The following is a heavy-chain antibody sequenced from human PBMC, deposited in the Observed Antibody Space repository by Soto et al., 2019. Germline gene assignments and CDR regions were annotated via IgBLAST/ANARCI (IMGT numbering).Heavy chain of an antibody. J-gene: IGHJ4*02. CDR3: ARGGEYYYGSGSYYDFDY. Sequence: TLSLTCAISGDSVSSNSAAWNWIRQSPSRGLEWLGRTYYRSKWYNDYAVSVKSRITINPDTSKNQFSLQLNSVTPEDTAVYYCARGGEYYYGSGSYYDFDYWGQGTLVTVSS. CDR1: GDSVSSNSAA. V-gene: IGHV6-1*01. CDR2: TYYRSKWYN. D-gene: IGHD3-10*01.